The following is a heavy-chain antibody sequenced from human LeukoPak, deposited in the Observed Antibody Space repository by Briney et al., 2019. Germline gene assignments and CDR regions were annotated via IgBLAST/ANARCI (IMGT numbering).Heavy chain of an antibody. J-gene: IGHJ4*02. D-gene: IGHD6-19*01. V-gene: IGHV4-39*01. Sequence: PSETLSLTCTVSGGSINSSSYYWGWIRQPPGKGLEWIGSIYDSGSTYYNPSLKSRVTISVDTSKNQFSLKLSSVTAADTAVYYCARRPIAVAGIDYWGQGTLVTVSS. CDR1: GGSINSSSYY. CDR2: IYDSGST. CDR3: ARRPIAVAGIDY.